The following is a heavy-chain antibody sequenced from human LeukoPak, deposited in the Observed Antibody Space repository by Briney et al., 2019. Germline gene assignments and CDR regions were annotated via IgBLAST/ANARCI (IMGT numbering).Heavy chain of an antibody. Sequence: GGSLRLSCAASGFTFSSYAMSWVRQAPGKGLEWVSAISGSGGSTYYADSVKGRFTISRDNSKNTLYLQMNSLRAEDTAVYYCARVKGYCSGGSCYGPPAYFDYWGQGTLVTVSS. V-gene: IGHV3-23*01. CDR1: GFTFSSYA. CDR2: ISGSGGST. J-gene: IGHJ4*02. D-gene: IGHD2-15*01. CDR3: ARVKGYCSGGSCYGPPAYFDY.